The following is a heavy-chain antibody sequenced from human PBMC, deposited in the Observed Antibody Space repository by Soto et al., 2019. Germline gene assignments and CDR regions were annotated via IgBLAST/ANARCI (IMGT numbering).Heavy chain of an antibody. Sequence: EVQLVESGGGLVQPGGSLRLSCAASGFTFSSYWMHWVRQAPGKGLVWVSRINSDGSSTSYADSVKGRFTISRDNAKNTLYLQMNSLRAEDTAVYYCASCVGYCSGGSWPWAFDIWGQGTMVTVSS. CDR1: GFTFSSYW. D-gene: IGHD2-15*01. CDR2: INSDGSST. J-gene: IGHJ3*02. V-gene: IGHV3-74*01. CDR3: ASCVGYCSGGSWPWAFDI.